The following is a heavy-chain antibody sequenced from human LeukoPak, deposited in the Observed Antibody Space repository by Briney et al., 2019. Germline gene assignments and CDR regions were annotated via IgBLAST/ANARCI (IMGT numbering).Heavy chain of an antibody. CDR3: ARDIELTPFHY. Sequence: GGPLRLSCVASGFIFSSHGMHWVRQAPGKGLEWVAFIRFDGSDKYYADSVKGQFTISRDNSKNTLYLQMNSLRADDTAVYYCARDIELTPFHYWGQGTLVTVSS. CDR1: GFIFSSHG. CDR2: IRFDGSDK. V-gene: IGHV3-30*02. D-gene: IGHD1-26*01. J-gene: IGHJ4*02.